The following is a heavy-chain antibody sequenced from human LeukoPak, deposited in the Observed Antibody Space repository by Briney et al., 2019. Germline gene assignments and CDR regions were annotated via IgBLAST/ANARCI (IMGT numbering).Heavy chain of an antibody. CDR1: GGSVSSGSYY. Sequence: TASETLSLTCTVSGGSVSSGSYYWSWIRQPAGKGLEWIGRIYTRGSTNYNPSLKSRVTISVDTSKNQFSLKLSSVTAADTAVYYCARNRGIYCSSTSCRDAFDIWGQGTMVTVSS. D-gene: IGHD2-2*01. J-gene: IGHJ3*02. CDR3: ARNRGIYCSSTSCRDAFDI. CDR2: IYTRGST. V-gene: IGHV4-61*02.